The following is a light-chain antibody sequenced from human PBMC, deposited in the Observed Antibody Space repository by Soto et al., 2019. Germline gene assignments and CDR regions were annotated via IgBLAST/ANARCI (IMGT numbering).Light chain of an antibody. CDR3: QQYNGFCT. CDR2: EAA. J-gene: IGKJ1*01. V-gene: IGKV1-5*03. CDR1: QSISGS. Sequence: DIQMTQSPSTLSASVGDRVTITCRASQSISGSLACYQQQPGKAPKLLIYEAANLKSGVPSRFSGSGSGTEYTITISILQPDDSASYYCQQYNGFCTFGQGTRVEIK.